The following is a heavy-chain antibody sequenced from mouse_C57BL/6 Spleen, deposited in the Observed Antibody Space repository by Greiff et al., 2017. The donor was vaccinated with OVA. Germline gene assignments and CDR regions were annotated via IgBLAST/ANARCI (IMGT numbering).Heavy chain of an antibody. V-gene: IGHV5-17*01. D-gene: IGHD3-3*01. Sequence: DVKLVESGGGLVKPGGSLKLSCAASGFTFSDYGMHWVRQAPEKGLEWVAYISSGGSTIYYADTVKGRFTIPRDNAKNTVFLQMTSLRSEDTAMYYCARGDEGVFAYWGQGTMVTVSA. J-gene: IGHJ3*01. CDR2: ISSGGSTI. CDR1: GFTFSDYG. CDR3: ARGDEGVFAY.